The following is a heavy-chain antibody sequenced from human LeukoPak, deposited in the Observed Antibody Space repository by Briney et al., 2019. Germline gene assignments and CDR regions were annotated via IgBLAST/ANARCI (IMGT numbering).Heavy chain of an antibody. CDR1: GYTFNSYY. CDR3: ARVLDSGLDY. D-gene: IGHD5-12*01. V-gene: IGHV1-46*02. Sequence: GASVKVSYKASGYTFNSYYIHWVRQAPGQGLEWMGIINPSGGSTSYAQKFQGRVTMTRDTSTSTVYMDLSSLRSEDTAVYYCARVLDSGLDYWGQGTLVTVSS. J-gene: IGHJ4*02. CDR2: INPSGGST.